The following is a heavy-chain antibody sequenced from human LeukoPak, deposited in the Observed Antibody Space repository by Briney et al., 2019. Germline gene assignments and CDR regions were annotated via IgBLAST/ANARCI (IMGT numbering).Heavy chain of an antibody. J-gene: IGHJ4*02. Sequence: SETLSLTCTVSGGSISSYYWSWIRQPPGKGLEWIGYIYYSGSTNYNPSLKSRVTISVDTSKNQFSLKLSSVTAADTAVYYCARYYDSSGYSLDYWGQGTLVTVSS. V-gene: IGHV4-59*01. CDR2: IYYSGST. CDR1: GGSISSYY. CDR3: ARYYDSSGYSLDY. D-gene: IGHD3-22*01.